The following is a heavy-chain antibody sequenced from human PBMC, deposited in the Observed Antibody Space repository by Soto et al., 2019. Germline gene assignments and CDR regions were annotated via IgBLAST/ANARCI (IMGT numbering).Heavy chain of an antibody. CDR2: TSYDGNNK. D-gene: IGHD3-16*01. Sequence: QVQLVESGGGVVQPGTSLRLSCAASGFRFKSFVMHWVRQAPGKGLEWVAFTSYDGNNKDYGDSVKGRFTVSRDNSQNTLQLPMDFLRTEDTALYYCERWGTTGGFDLRGQGTLVSVS. CDR1: GFRFKSFV. CDR3: ERWGTTGGFDL. J-gene: IGHJ4*02. V-gene: IGHV3-30*19.